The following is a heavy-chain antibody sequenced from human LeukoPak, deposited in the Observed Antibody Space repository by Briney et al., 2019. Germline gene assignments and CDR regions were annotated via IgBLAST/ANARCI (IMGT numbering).Heavy chain of an antibody. CDR1: GFTFDDYA. Sequence: GGSLRLSCAASGFTFDDYAMHWVRQAPGKSLEWVSGISWNSGSIGYADSVKGRFTISRDNAKNSLYLQMNSLRAEDTALYYCTRVSIVVVPAAISYYFDYWGQGTLVTVSS. V-gene: IGHV3-9*01. J-gene: IGHJ4*02. CDR2: ISWNSGSI. CDR3: TRVSIVVVPAAISYYFDY. D-gene: IGHD2-2*01.